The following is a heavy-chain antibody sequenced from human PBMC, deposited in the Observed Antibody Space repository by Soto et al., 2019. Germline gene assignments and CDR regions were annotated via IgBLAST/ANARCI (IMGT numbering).Heavy chain of an antibody. CDR2: ISYDGSNK. D-gene: IGHD3-22*01. J-gene: IGHJ4*02. V-gene: IGHV3-30*18. CDR3: AKGSYYDSSGPFDY. Sequence: QVQLVESGGGVVQPGRSLRLSCAASGFTFSSYGMHWVRQAPGKGLEWVAVISYDGSNKYYADSVKGRFTISRDNSKNTLYLQMNSLRAEDTAVYYCAKGSYYDSSGPFDYWGQGTLVTVSS. CDR1: GFTFSSYG.